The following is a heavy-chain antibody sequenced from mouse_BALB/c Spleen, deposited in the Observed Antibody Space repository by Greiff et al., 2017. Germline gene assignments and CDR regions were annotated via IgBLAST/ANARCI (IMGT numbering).Heavy chain of an antibody. CDR2: IYPGDGDT. Sequence: QVQLKESGPELVKPGASVKISCKASGYAFSSSWMNWVKQRPGQGLEWIGRIYPGDGDTNYNGKFKGKATLTADKSSSTAYMQLSSLTSVDSAVYFCARFEGIPFAYWGQGTLVTVSA. J-gene: IGHJ3*01. CDR1: GYAFSSSW. V-gene: IGHV1-82*01. CDR3: ARFEGIPFAY.